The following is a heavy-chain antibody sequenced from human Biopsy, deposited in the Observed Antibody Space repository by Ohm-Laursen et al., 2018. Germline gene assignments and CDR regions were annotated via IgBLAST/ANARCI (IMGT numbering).Heavy chain of an antibody. CDR3: AKHGSGWTGDDAFHI. CDR1: GGSISGSS. D-gene: IGHD6-19*01. Sequence: GTLSLTCTVSGGSISGSSWSWIRQAPGKGLERIGYISYSRDTNYNPSLKSRITIPVDTSKNQFSLKLTSVTAADTAVYYCAKHGSGWTGDDAFHIWGQGTMVTVSS. V-gene: IGHV4-59*08. J-gene: IGHJ3*02. CDR2: ISYSRDT.